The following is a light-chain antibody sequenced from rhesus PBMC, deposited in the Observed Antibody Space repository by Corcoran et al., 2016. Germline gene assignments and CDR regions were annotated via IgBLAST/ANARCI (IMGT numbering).Light chain of an antibody. CDR3: QQSSNLSPLT. CDR1: QSVGSY. J-gene: IGKJ4*01. V-gene: IGKV3-24*04. Sequence: ETVVTQSPATLSLSPGERATLSCRASQSVGSYLAWYQQKPGQAPRLLIYGASSRATGIPDRFSGSGSGTDFTVTISSLEPEDVGVYYCQQSSNLSPLTFGGGTKVEIK. CDR2: GAS.